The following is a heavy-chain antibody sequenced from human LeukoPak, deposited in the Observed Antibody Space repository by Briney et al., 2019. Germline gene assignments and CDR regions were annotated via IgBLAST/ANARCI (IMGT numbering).Heavy chain of an antibody. J-gene: IGHJ6*02. CDR1: GFTFSSYG. Sequence: GGSLRLSCPASGFTFSSYGMHWVRQAPGKGLEWVAVIWYDGSNKYYADSVKGRFTISRDNSKNTLYLQMNSLRAEDTAVYYCAKVIFACSSASCSNYYYYGVDVWGQGTTVTVSS. V-gene: IGHV3-30*02. D-gene: IGHD2-2*01. CDR3: AKVIFACSSASCSNYYYYGVDV. CDR2: IWYDGSNK.